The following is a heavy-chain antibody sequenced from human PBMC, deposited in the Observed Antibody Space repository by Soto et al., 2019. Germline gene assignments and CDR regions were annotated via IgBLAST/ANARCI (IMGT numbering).Heavy chain of an antibody. V-gene: IGHV3-72*01. CDR1: GFIFSHHY. Sequence: GGSLRLSCAASGFIFSHHYMDWVRQAPGKGLEWVGRTRNKANSHTTEYAAPVKGRFTISRDDSKNSLYLQMNSLKIEDTAVYYCARATTVTDYWGQGTLVTVSS. J-gene: IGHJ4*02. CDR2: TRNKANSHTT. CDR3: ARATTVTDY. D-gene: IGHD4-17*01.